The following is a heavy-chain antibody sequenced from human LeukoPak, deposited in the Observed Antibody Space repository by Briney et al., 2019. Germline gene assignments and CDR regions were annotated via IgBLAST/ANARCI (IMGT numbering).Heavy chain of an antibody. CDR2: ISSSGSTI. CDR3: GGFGGGGLWDY. V-gene: IGHV3-48*03. J-gene: IGHJ4*02. D-gene: IGHD3-10*01. CDR1: GFTFSSYE. Sequence: GSLRLSCAASGFTFSSYEMNWVRQAPGKGLEWVSYISSSGSTIYYADSVKGRFTISRDNAKNSLYLQMNSLRAEDTAVYYCGGFGGGGLWDYWGQGTLVTVSS.